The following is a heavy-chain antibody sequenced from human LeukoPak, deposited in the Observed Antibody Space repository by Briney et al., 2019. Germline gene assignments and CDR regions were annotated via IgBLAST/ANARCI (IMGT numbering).Heavy chain of an antibody. CDR3: ARSARGLDWFDP. Sequence: PSETLSLTCTVSSVSISVSNYFWGWIRQPPGKGLQWIGSIYFGGTTYYNAPLKSRVTISVDTSKNQFSLKLSSVTAADTAVYYCARSARGLDWFDPWGQGTLVTVSS. D-gene: IGHD3-10*01. V-gene: IGHV4-39*07. CDR1: SVSISVSNYF. CDR2: IYFGGTT. J-gene: IGHJ5*02.